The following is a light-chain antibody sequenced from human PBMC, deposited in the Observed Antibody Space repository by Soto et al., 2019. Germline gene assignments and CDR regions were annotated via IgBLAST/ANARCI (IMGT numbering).Light chain of an antibody. CDR1: QSVRNNY. CDR2: GTS. CDR3: QQYGSSYT. V-gene: IGKV3-20*01. Sequence: EIVLTQSPGTLSLSPGERATLSCRASQSVRNNYLAWYQQQPGQAPRLLISGTSTRDTGIPDRFSGSGSGTDFTLTISRLEPEDFAVYYCQQYGSSYTFGPGTKVEIK. J-gene: IGKJ3*01.